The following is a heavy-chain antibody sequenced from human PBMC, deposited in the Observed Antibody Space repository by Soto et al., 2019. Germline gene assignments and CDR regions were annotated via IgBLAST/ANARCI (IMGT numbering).Heavy chain of an antibody. CDR2: IIPIFGTA. CDR3: ARETAGTSAFDI. V-gene: IGHV1-69*06. J-gene: IGHJ3*02. D-gene: IGHD6-13*01. Sequence: SVKVSCKASGGTFSSYAISWVRQAPGQGLEWMGGIIPIFGTANYAQKFQGRVTITADKSTSTAYMELSSLRSEDTAVYYCARETAGTSAFDIWGQGTMVTVSS. CDR1: GGTFSSYA.